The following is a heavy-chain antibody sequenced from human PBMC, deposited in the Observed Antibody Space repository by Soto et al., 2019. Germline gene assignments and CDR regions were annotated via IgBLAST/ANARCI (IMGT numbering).Heavy chain of an antibody. V-gene: IGHV1-18*01. J-gene: IGHJ4*02. D-gene: IGHD3-10*01. Sequence: QVQLVQSGAEVKTPGASVKVSCRASGYSFTSYGVSWVRQAPGQGLEWLGWITGYNGHTNYQQKLQGRSTLTTDTFTSTAFMELRILRSDDTAMYYCARYKGGYMSLFPNDYWGQGTLVTVSS. CDR2: ITGYNGHT. CDR1: GYSFTSYG. CDR3: ARYKGGYMSLFPNDY.